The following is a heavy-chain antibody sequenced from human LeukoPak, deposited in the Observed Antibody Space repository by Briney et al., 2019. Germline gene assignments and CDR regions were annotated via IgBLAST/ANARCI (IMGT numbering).Heavy chain of an antibody. V-gene: IGHV1-8*01. CDR3: ARGPPNWGMVGY. J-gene: IGHJ4*02. CDR1: GYTFTDYD. Sequence: APVRVSCKASGYTFTDYDFNWVRQAPGQGLEWMGWMKSNNGHTGYAQKFQGRVTMTRDTSISTAYMELSSLTFEDTAVYYCARGPPNWGMVGYWGQGTLVTVSS. D-gene: IGHD7-27*01. CDR2: MKSNNGHT.